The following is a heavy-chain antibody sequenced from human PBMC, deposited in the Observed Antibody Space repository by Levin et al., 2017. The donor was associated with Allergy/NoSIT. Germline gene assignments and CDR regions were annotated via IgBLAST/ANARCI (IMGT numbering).Heavy chain of an antibody. V-gene: IGHV3-49*03. CDR3: ATGYSSGWSDAFDI. CDR2: IRSKAYGGTT. Sequence: HAGGSLRLSCTASGFTFGDYAMSWFRQAPGKGLEWVGFIRSKAYGGTTEYAASVKGRFTISRDDSKSIAYLQMNSLKTEDTAVYYCATGYSSGWSDAFDIWGQGTMVTVSS. D-gene: IGHD6-19*01. CDR1: GFTFGDYA. J-gene: IGHJ3*02.